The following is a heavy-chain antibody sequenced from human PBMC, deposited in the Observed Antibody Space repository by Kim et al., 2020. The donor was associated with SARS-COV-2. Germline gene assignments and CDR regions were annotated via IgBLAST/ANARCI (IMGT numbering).Heavy chain of an antibody. CDR3: AKEVYGSGGPYYYYYYGMDV. J-gene: IGHJ6*02. Sequence: GGSLRLSCAASGFTFNYYAMSWVRQAPGKGLEWVSAISASGDTYHADSVKGRFTISRDNSEDKLYLQMNSLRAEDTALYYCAKEVYGSGGPYYYYYYGMDVWGQGTTVTVSS. CDR2: ISASGDT. CDR1: GFTFNYYA. D-gene: IGHD3-10*01. V-gene: IGHV3-23*01.